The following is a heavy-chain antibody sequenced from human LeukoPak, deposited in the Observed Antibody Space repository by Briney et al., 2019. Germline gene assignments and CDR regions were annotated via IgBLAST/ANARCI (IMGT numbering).Heavy chain of an antibody. D-gene: IGHD3-10*01. Sequence: KPSETLSLTCTVSGYSISSSSYYWGWIRQPPGKGLEWIGSIYYSGSTYYNLSLKSRVTISVDTSKNQFSLKLSSVTAADTAVYYCARHGGSLAKEVSGYMDVWGKGTTVTISS. CDR3: ARHGGSLAKEVSGYMDV. J-gene: IGHJ6*03. V-gene: IGHV4-39*01. CDR2: IYYSGST. CDR1: GYSISSSSYY.